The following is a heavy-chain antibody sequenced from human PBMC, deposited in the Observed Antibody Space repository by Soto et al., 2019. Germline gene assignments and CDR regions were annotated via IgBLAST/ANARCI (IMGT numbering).Heavy chain of an antibody. CDR1: GYTFXSYG. J-gene: IGHJ5*02. Sequence: ASVKVSCKASGYTFXSYGISWVRQAPGQGLEWMGWISAYNGNTNYAQKLQGRVTMTTDTSTSTAYMELRSLRSDDTAVYYCARQNYDFWSGYYTGWFDPWGQGTLVTVSS. CDR3: ARQNYDFWSGYYTGWFDP. D-gene: IGHD3-3*01. CDR2: ISAYNGNT. V-gene: IGHV1-18*01.